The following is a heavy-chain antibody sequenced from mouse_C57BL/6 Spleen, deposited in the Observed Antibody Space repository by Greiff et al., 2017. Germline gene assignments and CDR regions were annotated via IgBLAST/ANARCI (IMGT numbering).Heavy chain of an antibody. D-gene: IGHD2-3*01. Sequence: QVQLKQSGAELVKPGASVKISCKASGYAFSSYWLNWVQQRPGKGLEWIGQISPGDGDTYSNGKFKGKATLTADKSSSTGYMQLSSLTSEDSAVYFGAREKAYDGYYYWYIDVWGTGTTVTVSS. CDR1: GYAFSSYW. CDR3: AREKAYDGYYYWYIDV. V-gene: IGHV1-80*01. CDR2: ISPGDGDT. J-gene: IGHJ1*03.